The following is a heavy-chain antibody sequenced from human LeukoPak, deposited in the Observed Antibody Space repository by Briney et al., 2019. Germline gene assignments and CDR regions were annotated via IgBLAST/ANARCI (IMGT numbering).Heavy chain of an antibody. CDR2: MNPNRGDT. V-gene: IGHV1-8*01. D-gene: IGHD2-2*01. CDR1: GYTFTSYD. Sequence: GASVKVSCKASGYTFTSYDIHWVRQATGQGLEWMGRMNPNRGDTDYAQKFQGRVTMTRDTSISTAYMELSSLRSEDTALYYCARGYCSSTSCYGGAFDIWGQGTMVTVSS. CDR3: ARGYCSSTSCYGGAFDI. J-gene: IGHJ3*02.